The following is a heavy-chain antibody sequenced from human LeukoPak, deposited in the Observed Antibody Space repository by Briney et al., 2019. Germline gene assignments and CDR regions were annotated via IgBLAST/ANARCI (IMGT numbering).Heavy chain of an antibody. CDR1: GFTFSAYG. CDR3: AKRVDYGSSWYYFDY. V-gene: IGHV3-30*18. CDR2: ISYDGNSK. Sequence: GRSLRLSCAASGFTFSAYGMHWVRQAPGKGLEWVAVISYDGNSKYYADSVKGRFTISRDNSKVPLYLQMNNVRPEARGVYYCAKRVDYGSSWYYFDYWGLGTLVTVSS. D-gene: IGHD6-13*01. J-gene: IGHJ4*02.